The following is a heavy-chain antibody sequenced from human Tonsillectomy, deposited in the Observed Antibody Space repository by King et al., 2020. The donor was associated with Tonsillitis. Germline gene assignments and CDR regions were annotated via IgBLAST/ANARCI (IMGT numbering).Heavy chain of an antibody. CDR2: IYWNDDK. D-gene: IGHD3-22*01. J-gene: IGHJ6*03. V-gene: IGHV2-5*01. Sequence: TLKESGPTLVKPPQTLTLTCTFSGFSLSTSGVGVGWIRQPPGKALEWLALIYWNDDKRYSPALKSRLTITKDTSKNQVVLTMTNMDPVDTATYFCAHSVVYYSYYYFMDVWGTGTTVTVSS. CDR1: GFSLSTSGVG. CDR3: AHSVVYYSYYYFMDV.